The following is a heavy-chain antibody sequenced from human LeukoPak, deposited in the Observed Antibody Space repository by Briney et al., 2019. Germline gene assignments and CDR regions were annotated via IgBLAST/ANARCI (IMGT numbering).Heavy chain of an antibody. CDR1: GFTFSSYS. V-gene: IGHV3-21*04. CDR2: ISSSSSYI. D-gene: IGHD3-3*01. J-gene: IGHJ4*02. CDR3: ATKGRNYDFWSGSSNFDY. Sequence: GGSLRLSCAASGFTFSSYSMNWVRQAPGKGLEWVSSISSSSSYIYYADSVKGRFTISRDNAKNSLYLQMNSLRAEDTAVYYCATKGRNYDFWSGSSNFDYWGQGTLVTVSS.